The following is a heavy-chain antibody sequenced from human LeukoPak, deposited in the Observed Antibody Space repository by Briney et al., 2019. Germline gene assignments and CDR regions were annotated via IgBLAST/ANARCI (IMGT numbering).Heavy chain of an antibody. CDR2: ISYDGSNK. V-gene: IGHV3-30*03. Sequence: PGGSLRLSCAASGFTFSSYSMNWVRQAPGKGLEWVAVISYDGSNKYYADSVKGRFTISRDNSKNTLYLQMNSLRAEDTAVYYCASSSSGWYGPFDYWAREPWSPSPQ. J-gene: IGHJ4*02. CDR3: ASSSSGWYGPFDY. D-gene: IGHD6-19*01. CDR1: GFTFSSYS.